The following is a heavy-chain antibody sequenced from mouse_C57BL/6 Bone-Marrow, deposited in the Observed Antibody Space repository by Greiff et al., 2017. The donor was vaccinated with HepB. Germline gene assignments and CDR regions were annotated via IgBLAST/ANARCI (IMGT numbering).Heavy chain of an antibody. CDR1: GFTFSDYY. Sequence: EVQVVESGGGLVQPGGSLKLSCAASGFTFSDYYMYWVRQTPEKRLEWVAYISNGGGSTYYPDTVKGRFTISRDNAKNTLYLQMSRLKSEDTAMYYCARPLYDGYFFDYWGQGTTLTVSS. V-gene: IGHV5-12*01. CDR3: ARPLYDGYFFDY. J-gene: IGHJ2*01. D-gene: IGHD2-3*01. CDR2: ISNGGGST.